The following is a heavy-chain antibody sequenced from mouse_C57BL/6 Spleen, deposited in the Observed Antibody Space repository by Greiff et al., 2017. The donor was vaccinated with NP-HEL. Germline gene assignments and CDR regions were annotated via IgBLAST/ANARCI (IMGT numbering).Heavy chain of an antibody. D-gene: IGHD2-3*01. V-gene: IGHV1-47*01. Sequence: VQLQQSGAELVKPGASVKMSCKASGYTFTTYPIEWMKQNHGKSLEWIGNFHPYNDDTKYNEKFKGKATLTVEKSSSKVYVELSRLTSDDSAVYYCARVYDGYPYAMDYWGQGTSVTVSS. CDR1: GYTFTTYP. CDR2: FHPYNDDT. J-gene: IGHJ4*01. CDR3: ARVYDGYPYAMDY.